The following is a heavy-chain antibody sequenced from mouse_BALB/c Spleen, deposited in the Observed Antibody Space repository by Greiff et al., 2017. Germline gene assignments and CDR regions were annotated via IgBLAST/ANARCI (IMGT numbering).Heavy chain of an antibody. CDR1: GFSLTGYG. CDR3: ATSTMITTGYYYAMDY. V-gene: IGHV2-6-7*01. J-gene: IGHJ4*01. CDR2: IWGDGST. D-gene: IGHD2-4*01. Sequence: VQRVESGPGLVAPSQSLSITCTVSGFSLTGYGVNWVRQPPGKGLEWLGMIWGDGSTDYNSALKSRLSISKDNSKSQVFLKMNSLQTDDTARYYCATSTMITTGYYYAMDYWGQGTSVTVSS.